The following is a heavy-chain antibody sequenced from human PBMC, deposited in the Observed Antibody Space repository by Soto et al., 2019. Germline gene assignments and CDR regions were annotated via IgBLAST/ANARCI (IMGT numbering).Heavy chain of an antibody. CDR2: ISTDNGNT. D-gene: IGHD5-18*01. Sequence: GAEVKKPGASVKVSCKASGYSFTSYGISWVRQAPGQGLEWMGWISTDNGNTNYAHNLQGRVTMTTDTSTSTAFMELWGLRSDDTAVYYCARDVPDTALFYYYYGMDAWGQGTTVTVSS. V-gene: IGHV1-18*01. CDR3: ARDVPDTALFYYYYGMDA. CDR1: GYSFTSYG. J-gene: IGHJ6*02.